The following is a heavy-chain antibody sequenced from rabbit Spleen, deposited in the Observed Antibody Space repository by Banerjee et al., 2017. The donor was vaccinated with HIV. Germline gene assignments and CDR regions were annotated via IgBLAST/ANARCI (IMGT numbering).Heavy chain of an antibody. CDR3: ARDLTSVIGWNFNL. Sequence: EESGGDLVKPEGSLILTCTASGFTLSGYWICWVRQAPGKGLEWIACIYAGSSGNTYYANWAKGQFTISRTSSTTVILQMTSLTAADTATYFCARDLTSVIGWNFNLWGPGTQVTVS. J-gene: IGHJ4*01. CDR2: IYAGSSGNT. V-gene: IGHV1S45*01. CDR1: GFTLSGYW. D-gene: IGHD1-1*01.